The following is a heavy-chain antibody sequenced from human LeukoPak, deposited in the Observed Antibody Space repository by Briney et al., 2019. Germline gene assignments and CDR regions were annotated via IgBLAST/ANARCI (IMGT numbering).Heavy chain of an antibody. V-gene: IGHV3-48*04. J-gene: IGHJ5*02. CDR1: GFTFSDYS. D-gene: IGHD3-22*01. CDR2: ISRSSNSI. CDR3: ARDTGSGYYSNNWFDP. Sequence: GGSLRLSCAASGFTFSDYSMNWVRQAPGKGLEWVSYISRSSNSIYYADSVEGRFTVSRDNAQSSLYLQMNSLRAEDTAVYYCARDTGSGYYSNNWFDPWGQGTLVTVSS.